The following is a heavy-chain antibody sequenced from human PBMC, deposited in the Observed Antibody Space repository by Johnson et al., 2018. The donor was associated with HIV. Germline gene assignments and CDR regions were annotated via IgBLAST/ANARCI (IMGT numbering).Heavy chain of an antibody. D-gene: IGHD6-13*01. CDR3: ARDLAYNSRWTGAFDI. CDR2: INWNGGRT. CDR1: GFIFDDYD. Sequence: VQLVESGGGVVRPGGSLRLSCAGSGFIFDDYDMTWVRQAPGKGLEWVSGINWNGGRTGYADSVKGRVTISRDNPKNTVYLHMNNLRAEDTAVYYCARDLAYNSRWTGAFDIWGQGTMVTVSS. V-gene: IGHV3-20*04. J-gene: IGHJ3*02.